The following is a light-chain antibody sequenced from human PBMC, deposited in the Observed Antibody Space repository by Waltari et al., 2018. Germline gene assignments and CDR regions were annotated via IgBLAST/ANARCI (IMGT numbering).Light chain of an antibody. CDR1: SSNIGRNY. Sequence: QSVLTQPPSASGTPGQRVTIPCAGSSSNIGRNYVYWYQQLPGTAPKILISRNNQRPSGGPDRFSGSKSGTSVSLAISGLRSEDEADYYCAAWDDNLSGPVCGGGTKLTVL. V-gene: IGLV1-47*01. CDR2: RNN. J-gene: IGLJ2*01. CDR3: AAWDDNLSGPV.